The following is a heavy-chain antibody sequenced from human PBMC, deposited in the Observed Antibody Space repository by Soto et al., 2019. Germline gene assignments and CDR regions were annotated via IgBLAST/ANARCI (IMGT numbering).Heavy chain of an antibody. Sequence: PGGSLRLSCAASGFTFSSYWMSWVRQAPGKGLEWAANIKQDGSEKYYVDSVKGRFTISRDNAKNSLYLQMNSLRAEDTAVYYCARDQRPRGIAARPILYYYYYMDVWGKGTTVTVSS. D-gene: IGHD6-6*01. J-gene: IGHJ6*03. CDR1: GFTFSSYW. CDR2: IKQDGSEK. CDR3: ARDQRPRGIAARPILYYYYYMDV. V-gene: IGHV3-7*01.